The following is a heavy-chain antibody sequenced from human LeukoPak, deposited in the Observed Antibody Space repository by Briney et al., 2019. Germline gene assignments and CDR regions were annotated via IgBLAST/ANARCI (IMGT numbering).Heavy chain of an antibody. D-gene: IGHD3-10*01. Sequence: GASVKVSCKASGYTFTSYGISWVRQAPGQGLEWMGWISAYNGNTNYAQKLQGRVTMTTDTSTSTAYMELRSLRSGDTAVYYCARVPGSYYGSGSYSLYYWGQGTLVTVSS. CDR3: ARVPGSYYGSGSYSLYY. J-gene: IGHJ4*02. CDR2: ISAYNGNT. V-gene: IGHV1-18*01. CDR1: GYTFTSYG.